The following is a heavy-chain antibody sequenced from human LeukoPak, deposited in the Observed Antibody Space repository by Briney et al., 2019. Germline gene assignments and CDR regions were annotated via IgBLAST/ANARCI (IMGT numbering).Heavy chain of an antibody. CDR1: GFVFSNYG. CDR2: VRYDESNE. CDR3: AKDSNSGYVSVGPDY. V-gene: IGHV3-30*02. Sequence: GGSLRLSCQTSGFVFSNYGMHWVRQAPGKGLEWVAFVRYDESNEYYADSVKGRFTISRDNSRNTPYLQMNSLRAEDTGVYSCAKDSNSGYVSVGPDYWGLGTLVTVSS. D-gene: IGHD5-12*01. J-gene: IGHJ4*02.